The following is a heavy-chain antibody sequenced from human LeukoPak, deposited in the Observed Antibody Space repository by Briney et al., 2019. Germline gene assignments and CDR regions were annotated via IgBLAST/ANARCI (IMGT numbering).Heavy chain of an antibody. J-gene: IGHJ4*02. CDR2: ISYDGSNK. V-gene: IGHV3-30*18. CDR1: GFTFSSYG. Sequence: GRFLRLSCAASGFTFSSYGMHWVRQAPGKGLEWVAVISYDGSNKYYADSVKGRFTISRDNSKNTLYLQMNSLRAEDTAVYYCAKFYGGGYWGQGTLVTVSS. D-gene: IGHD3-16*01. CDR3: AKFYGGGY.